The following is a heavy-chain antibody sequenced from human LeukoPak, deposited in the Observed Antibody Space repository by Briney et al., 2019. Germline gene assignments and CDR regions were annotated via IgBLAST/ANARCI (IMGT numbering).Heavy chain of an antibody. D-gene: IGHD2-15*01. V-gene: IGHV3-33*01. CDR2: IWYDGSDK. CDR1: GFTFSSFG. J-gene: IGHJ4*02. Sequence: PGGSLRLSCGASGFTFSSFGMHWLRQAPGKGLEWVAIIWYDGSDKYYSDSVKGRFTISRDNSKNTLYLQMNSLTAEDTAVYYCARGKVVAALYFDYWGQGTLVTVSS. CDR3: ARGKVVAALYFDY.